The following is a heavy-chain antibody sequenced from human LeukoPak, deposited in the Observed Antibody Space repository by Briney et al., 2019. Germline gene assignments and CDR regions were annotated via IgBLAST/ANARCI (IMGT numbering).Heavy chain of an antibody. CDR1: GYTFTGHY. CDR3: ARDPPYYYDSSLDY. J-gene: IGHJ4*02. V-gene: IGHV1-2*02. D-gene: IGHD3-22*01. CDR2: INPNSGGT. Sequence: ASVKLSCKASGYTFTGHYMHWVRQAPGQGLEWMGWINPNSGGTNYTQKFQGRVTMTRDTSISTVYMELSRLRSDDTAVYYCARDPPYYYDSSLDYWGQGTLVTVSS.